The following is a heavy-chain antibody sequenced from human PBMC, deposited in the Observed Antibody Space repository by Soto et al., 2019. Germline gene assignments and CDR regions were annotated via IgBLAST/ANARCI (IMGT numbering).Heavy chain of an antibody. V-gene: IGHV3-7*05. D-gene: IGHD6-6*01. J-gene: IGHJ4*02. CDR3: ASSDYSSFRY. CDR1: GFTFSSYW. CDR2: INQDESER. Sequence: EVQLVESGGGLVQPGGSLRLSCAASGFTFSSYWMTWVRQAPGKGLEWVANINQDESERYYVDSVKGRFTFSRDNVKNSLYRQMNCLIVDDTAVYYCASSDYSSFRYWGQGALVTVSS.